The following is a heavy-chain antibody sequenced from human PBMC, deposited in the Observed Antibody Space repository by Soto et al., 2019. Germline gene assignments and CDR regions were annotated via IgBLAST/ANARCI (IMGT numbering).Heavy chain of an antibody. CDR3: ARLGGYCSSTSCYGYYGMDV. D-gene: IGHD2-2*01. V-gene: IGHV1-46*01. CDR1: GYTFTSYY. Sequence: ASVKVSCKASGYTFTSYYMHWVRQAPGQGLECMGIINPSGGSTSYAQKFQGRVTMTRDTSTSTVYMELSGLRSEDTAVYYCARLGGYCSSTSCYGYYGMDVWGQGTTVTVSS. J-gene: IGHJ6*02. CDR2: INPSGGST.